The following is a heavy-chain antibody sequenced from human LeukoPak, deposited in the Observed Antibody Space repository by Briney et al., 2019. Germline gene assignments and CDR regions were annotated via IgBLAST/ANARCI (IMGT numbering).Heavy chain of an antibody. V-gene: IGHV3-23*01. CDR2: ISGSGGST. CDR1: GFTHSSYP. Sequence: GGSLRLPCAASGFTHSSYPMSWVRHSPGKAVEWVSAISGSGGSTYYADSVKGRFTISRDNSKNTLYLQMNSLRAEDTAVYYCAKDRGGSYYFECAFDIWGQGTMVTVSS. D-gene: IGHD1-26*01. J-gene: IGHJ3*02. CDR3: AKDRGGSYYFECAFDI.